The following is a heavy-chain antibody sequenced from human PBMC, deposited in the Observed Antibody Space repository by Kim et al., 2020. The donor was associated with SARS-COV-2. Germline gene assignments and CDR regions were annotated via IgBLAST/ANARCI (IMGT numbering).Heavy chain of an antibody. CDR2: INHSGST. CDR3: ARGNTISHFYYYYYGMDV. Sequence: SETLSLTCAVYGGSFSGYYWSWIRQPPGKGLEWIGEINHSGSTNYNPSLKSRVTISVDTSKNQFSLMLSSVTAADTAGHYCARGNTISHFYYYYYGMDV. CDR1: GGSFSGYY. J-gene: IGHJ6*01. D-gene: IGHD3-9*01. V-gene: IGHV4-34*01.